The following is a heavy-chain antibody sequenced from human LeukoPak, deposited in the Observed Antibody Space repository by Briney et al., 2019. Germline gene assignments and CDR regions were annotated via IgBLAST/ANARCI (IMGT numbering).Heavy chain of an antibody. CDR1: GFSFSNFA. CDR3: XXXSYGDYVYAFDS. CDR2: VSGNGGST. J-gene: IGHJ3*01. D-gene: IGHD2-21*02. V-gene: IGHV3-23*01. Sequence: PGGSLRLSCAASGFSFSNFAMSWVRQAPGKGLEWVASVSGNGGSTYYADSVKGRFTVSRDNSKNTLYLHLNSLRAEDTAVYYXXXXSYGDYVYAFDSWGQGTMVTVSS.